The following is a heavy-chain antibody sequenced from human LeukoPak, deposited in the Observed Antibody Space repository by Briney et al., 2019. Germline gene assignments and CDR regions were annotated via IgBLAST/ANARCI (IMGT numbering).Heavy chain of an antibody. V-gene: IGHV4-59*01. J-gene: IGHJ4*02. D-gene: IGHD4-17*01. CDR3: ARLPNYGDYVDY. CDR2: IYYSGST. Sequence: SETLSLTCTVSGGSISSYYWSWIRRPPGKGLEWIGYIYYSGSTNYNPSLKSRVTISVDTSKNQFSLKLSSVTAADTAVYYCARLPNYGDYVDYWGQGTLVTVSS. CDR1: GGSISSYY.